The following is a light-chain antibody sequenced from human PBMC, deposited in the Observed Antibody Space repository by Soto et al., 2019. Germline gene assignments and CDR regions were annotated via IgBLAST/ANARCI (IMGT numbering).Light chain of an antibody. V-gene: IGLV1-51*02. J-gene: IGLJ2*01. CDR3: ATWDNSLSAVV. CDR1: SSNIGNNY. Sequence: QSVLTLPPSVSAAPGQKVTISCSGSSSNIGNNYVSWYQQLPGTAPKLLIYENNKRPSEIPDRFSGSKSGTSATLGITGLQTGDEADYYCATWDNSLSAVVFGGGTKLTVL. CDR2: ENN.